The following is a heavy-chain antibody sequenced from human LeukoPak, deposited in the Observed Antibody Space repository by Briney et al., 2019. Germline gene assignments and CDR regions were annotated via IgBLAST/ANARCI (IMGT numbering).Heavy chain of an antibody. CDR1: GGSISSYH. D-gene: IGHD1-14*01. CDR3: AREALTINPDAFDI. CDR2: IYTSGST. V-gene: IGHV4-4*07. Sequence: SETLSLTCTVSGGSISSYHWSWIRQPAGKGLEWIGRIYTSGSTNYNPSLKSRVTMSVDTSKNQFSLKLSSVAAADTAVYYCAREALTINPDAFDIWGQGTMVTVSS. J-gene: IGHJ3*02.